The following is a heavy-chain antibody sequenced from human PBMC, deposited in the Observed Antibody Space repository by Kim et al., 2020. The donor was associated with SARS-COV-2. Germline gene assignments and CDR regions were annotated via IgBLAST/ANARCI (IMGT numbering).Heavy chain of an antibody. CDR3: ARAGARGTKFDY. V-gene: IGHV4-30-2*04. J-gene: IGHJ4*02. D-gene: IGHD2-8*01. Sequence: YPNPALKKRVTIPIATSKSQFSLKLSSVTAADTAVYYCARAGARGTKFDYWGQGALVTVSS.